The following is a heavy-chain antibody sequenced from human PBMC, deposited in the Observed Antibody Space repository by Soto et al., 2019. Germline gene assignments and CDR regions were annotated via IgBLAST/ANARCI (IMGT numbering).Heavy chain of an antibody. CDR1: GFSFSNYA. CDR3: ARGGPYQLLSDFDY. Sequence: EVQLVESGGILVQPGGSLRLSCVASGFSFSNYAMHWVRQAPGKGLEYVSAISNNGVSTYYANSVKGRFIISRDNSKKTLYLQMGSLRAEDMAVYYCARGGPYQLLSDFDYWGQGTLVTVSS. CDR2: ISNNGVST. D-gene: IGHD2-2*01. J-gene: IGHJ4*02. V-gene: IGHV3-64*01.